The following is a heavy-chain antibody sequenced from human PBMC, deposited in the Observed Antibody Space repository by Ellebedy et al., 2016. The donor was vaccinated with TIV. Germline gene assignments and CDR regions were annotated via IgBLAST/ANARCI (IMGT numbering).Heavy chain of an antibody. V-gene: IGHV4-39*07. CDR3: ARGVSSGYYDY. D-gene: IGHD3-22*01. CDR2: ISYSGGT. Sequence: MPSETLSLTCTVSGGSVSSSPYHWGWIRQPPGKGLEWIGSISYSGGTYYSPSLKSRVTISVDTSKNRFSLNLSSVTAADTAVYYCARGVSSGYYDYWGQGTLVTVSS. CDR1: GGSVSSSPYH. J-gene: IGHJ4*02.